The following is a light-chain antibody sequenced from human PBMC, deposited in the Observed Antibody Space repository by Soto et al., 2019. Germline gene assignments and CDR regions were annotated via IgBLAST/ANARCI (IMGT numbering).Light chain of an antibody. CDR2: EVT. Sequence: QSALTQPPSASGSLGQSVTISCTGSSSDVGTYNYVSWYQQYPGKAPKLMIYEVTKRPSGVPDRFSGSKSGNTASLTVAGLQAADEAAYYCSSYAGSNNFVVFGGGTKLTVL. V-gene: IGLV2-8*01. J-gene: IGLJ2*01. CDR1: SSDVGTYNY. CDR3: SSYAGSNNFVV.